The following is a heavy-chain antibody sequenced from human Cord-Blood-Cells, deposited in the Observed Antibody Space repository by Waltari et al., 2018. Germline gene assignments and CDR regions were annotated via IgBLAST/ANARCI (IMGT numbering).Heavy chain of an antibody. V-gene: IGHV1-2*02. D-gene: IGHD7-27*01. CDR3: ARSGDDAFDI. CDR1: GYTFTGYY. J-gene: IGHJ3*02. Sequence: QVQLVQSGAEVKKPGASVKVSCKASGYTFTGYYMHWVRQAPGQGLEWMGWINPNSCGTNEPQKFQGRVTMTRDTSISTAYMELSRLRSDDTAVYYCARSGDDAFDIWGQGTMVTVSS. CDR2: INPNSCGT.